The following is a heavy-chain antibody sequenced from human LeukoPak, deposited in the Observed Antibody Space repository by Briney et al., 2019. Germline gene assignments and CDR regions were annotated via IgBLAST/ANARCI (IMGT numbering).Heavy chain of an antibody. CDR3: AREGQWGPHSPGNYHYMDV. CDR1: GFIFSNYA. CDR2: IRYHGSDK. Sequence: PGGSLRLSCTASGFIFSNYAMHWVRQAPGKGLEWVAFIRYHGSDKFYADSVKGRFTISRDNSRDTLFLEMNSLRLEDSAVYYCAREGQWGPHSPGNYHYMDVWGRGTTVTVSS. J-gene: IGHJ6*03. D-gene: IGHD6-19*01. V-gene: IGHV3-30*02.